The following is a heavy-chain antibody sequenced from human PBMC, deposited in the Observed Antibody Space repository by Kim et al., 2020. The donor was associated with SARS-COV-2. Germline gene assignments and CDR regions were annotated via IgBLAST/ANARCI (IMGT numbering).Heavy chain of an antibody. CDR1: GFTFSSYA. CDR3: ATGAQGFDY. V-gene: IGHV3-30-3*01. Sequence: GGSLRLSCAASGFTFSSYAMHWVRQAPGKGLEWVAVISYDGSNKYYADSVKGRFTISRDNSKNTLYLQMNSLRAEDTAVYYCATGAQGFDYWGQGTLVTVSS. D-gene: IGHD3-10*01. CDR2: ISYDGSNK. J-gene: IGHJ4*02.